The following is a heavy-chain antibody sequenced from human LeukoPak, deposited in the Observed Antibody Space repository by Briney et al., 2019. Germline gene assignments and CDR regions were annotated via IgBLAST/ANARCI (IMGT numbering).Heavy chain of an antibody. CDR1: GGSISSYY. J-gene: IGHJ4*02. CDR2: IYYSGST. CDR3: ARAVGVTNGLFDY. V-gene: IGHV4-59*01. Sequence: TSETLSLTCTVSGGSISSYYWSWIRQPPGKGLEWIGYIYYSGSTNYNPSLKSRVTISVDTSKNQFSLKLSSVTAADTAVYYCARAVGVTNGLFDYWGPGTLVTVSS. D-gene: IGHD1-26*01.